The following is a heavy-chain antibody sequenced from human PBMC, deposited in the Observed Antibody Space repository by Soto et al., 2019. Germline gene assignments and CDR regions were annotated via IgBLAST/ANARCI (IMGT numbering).Heavy chain of an antibody. D-gene: IGHD4-4*01. Sequence: PGGSLRLSCAASGFTFSNAWMNWVRQAPGKGLEWVGRIKSKTDGGTTDYTAPVKGRFTISRDDSKNTLYLQMNSLKTEDTAVYYCTIPTKTTVTSTAYYYYGMDVWGQGTTVTVSS. J-gene: IGHJ6*02. CDR1: GFTFSNAW. CDR2: IKSKTDGGTT. V-gene: IGHV3-15*07. CDR3: TIPTKTTVTSTAYYYYGMDV.